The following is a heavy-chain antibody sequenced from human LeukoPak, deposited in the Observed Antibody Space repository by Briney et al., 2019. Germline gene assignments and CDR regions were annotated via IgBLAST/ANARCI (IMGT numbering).Heavy chain of an antibody. CDR1: GFTFNRYG. D-gene: IGHD3-22*01. CDR3: ATGSGYFYGH. J-gene: IGHJ4*02. Sequence: GGSLRLSCAASGFTFNRYGMHWVRQAPGRGLEWVAVATNDGVTKNYADSVKGRFTISRDNSKNTLYMQMNSLRVEDTAVYYCATGSGYFYGHWGQGTLVTVSS. V-gene: IGHV3-33*01. CDR2: ATNDGVTK.